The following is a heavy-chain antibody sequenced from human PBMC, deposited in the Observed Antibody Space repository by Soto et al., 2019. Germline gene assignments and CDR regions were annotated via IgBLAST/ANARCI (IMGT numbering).Heavy chain of an antibody. J-gene: IGHJ4*02. CDR1: GVSLTSGTYY. CDR3: ASTEDFFDY. V-gene: IGHV4-31*03. Sequence: SETLSLTCSVSGVSLTSGTYYWGWIRQHPGKGLEWIGYIFYSGSTDYNPSLKSRVNISVDTSKNQFSLKLSSATAADTAVYYCASTEDFFDYWGQGTLVTVPQ. CDR2: IFYSGST.